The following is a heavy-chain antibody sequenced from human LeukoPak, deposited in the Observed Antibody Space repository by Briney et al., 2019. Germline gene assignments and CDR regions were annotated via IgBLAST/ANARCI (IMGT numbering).Heavy chain of an antibody. CDR2: INHSGST. V-gene: IGHV4-34*01. CDR1: GGSFSGYY. D-gene: IGHD2-15*01. CDR3: ARASAVVAASFSVYYYYMDV. J-gene: IGHJ6*03. Sequence: SETLSLTCAVYGGSFSGYYWSWIRQRPGKGLEWIGEINHSGSTNYNPSLKSRVTISVDTSKNQFSLKLSSVTAADTAVYYCARASAVVAASFSVYYYYMDVWGEGTTVTVSS.